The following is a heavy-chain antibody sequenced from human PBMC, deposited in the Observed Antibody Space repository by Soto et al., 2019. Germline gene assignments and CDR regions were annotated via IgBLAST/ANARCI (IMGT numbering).Heavy chain of an antibody. V-gene: IGHV5-10-1*01. D-gene: IGHD4-4*01. J-gene: IGHJ6*02. CDR1: GYSFTSYW. CDR2: IDPSDSYT. Sequence: GESLKISCKGSGYSFTSYWISWVRQMPGKGLEWMGRIDPSDSYTNYSPSFQGHVTISADKSISTAYLQWSSLKASDTAMYYCARLMPDWSATVTTSYYYGMDVWGQGTTVTVSS. CDR3: ARLMPDWSATVTTSYYYGMDV.